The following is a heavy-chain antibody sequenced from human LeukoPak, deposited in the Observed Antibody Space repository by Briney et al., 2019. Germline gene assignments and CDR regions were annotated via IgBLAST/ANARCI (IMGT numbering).Heavy chain of an antibody. Sequence: PGGSLRLSCAASGFTFRNYWMNWVRQAPGKGLEWAAVISYDGTNKYYADSVKGRFTISRDNSKNTLYLQMNSLRADDTAVYFCAKDSSSSNYYYGLDVWGQGTTVTVSS. CDR2: ISYDGTNK. D-gene: IGHD6-13*01. J-gene: IGHJ6*02. CDR1: GFTFRNYW. V-gene: IGHV3-30*18. CDR3: AKDSSSSNYYYGLDV.